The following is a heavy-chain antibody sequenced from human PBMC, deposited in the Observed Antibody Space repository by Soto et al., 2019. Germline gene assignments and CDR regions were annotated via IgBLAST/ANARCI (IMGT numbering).Heavy chain of an antibody. Sequence: GGSLRLSCRASGFSFSSFAMTYVRQAPGKGLEWVSSIGGSGVITYYADSVKGRFTISRDNSRNTLFLHMNSLRADDTAVYHCVKDPNGDYVGAFDSWRQGTLVTVSS. CDR2: IGGSGVIT. CDR1: GFSFSSFA. D-gene: IGHD4-17*01. J-gene: IGHJ4*02. CDR3: VKDPNGDYVGAFDS. V-gene: IGHV3-23*01.